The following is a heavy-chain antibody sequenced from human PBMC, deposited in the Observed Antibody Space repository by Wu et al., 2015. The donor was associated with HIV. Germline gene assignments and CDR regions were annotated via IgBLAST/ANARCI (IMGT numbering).Heavy chain of an antibody. Sequence: QVQLVQSGAEVKKPGSSVKVSCKASGDTFIRYAISWVRHAPGQGLEWMGWIVPYNGKIQYAQRFEGRVTMTTDTSRNTAYLELRSLRSDDTAVYYCARNLAISFWSEFYFDYWGQGTLVTVSP. CDR1: GDTFIRYA. CDR2: IVPYNGKI. CDR3: ARNLAISFWSEFYFDY. D-gene: IGHD3-16*02. J-gene: IGHJ4*02. V-gene: IGHV1-18*01.